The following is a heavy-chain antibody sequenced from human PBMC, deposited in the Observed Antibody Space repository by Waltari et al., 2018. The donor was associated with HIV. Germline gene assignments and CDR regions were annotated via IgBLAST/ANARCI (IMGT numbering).Heavy chain of an antibody. D-gene: IGHD3-3*01. V-gene: IGHV3-11*01. Sequence: QLVESGGGLVEPGGSLRLSCTASGFPFRNYYMTWVRHTPGKGLQWLAYINSRSDVDNYAGSVRDRFTITRDNAKNSLFLEMHDLRTDDTGIYYCARAILNFWTFSHMDVWGEGTTVTVS. CDR3: ARAILNFWTFSHMDV. CDR1: GFPFRNYY. J-gene: IGHJ6*03. CDR2: INSRSDVD.